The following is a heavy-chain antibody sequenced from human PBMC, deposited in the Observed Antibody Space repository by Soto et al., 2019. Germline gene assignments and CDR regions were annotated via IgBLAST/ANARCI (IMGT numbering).Heavy chain of an antibody. Sequence: SETLSLTCTFSGGSISSYYWSLIRQPPGKGLEWIGYIYYSGSTNYNPSLKSRVTISVDTSKNQFSLKLSSVTAADTAVYYCARSSSRGWRFYFDYWGQGTLVTVSS. CDR2: IYYSGST. D-gene: IGHD6-19*01. J-gene: IGHJ4*02. CDR3: ARSSSRGWRFYFDY. V-gene: IGHV4-59*08. CDR1: GGSISSYY.